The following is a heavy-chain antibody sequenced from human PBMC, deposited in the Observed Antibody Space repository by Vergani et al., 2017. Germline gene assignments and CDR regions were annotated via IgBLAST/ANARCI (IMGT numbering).Heavy chain of an antibody. J-gene: IGHJ6*03. CDR3: ARDIAMVRGLDV. V-gene: IGHV3-21*01. CDR2: ISSSSSYI. D-gene: IGHD3-10*01. CDR1: GFPFSDYG. Sequence: VQLVESGGGEVQPGRSLRLSCSAAGFPFSDYGVHWVRQAPGKGLEWVSSISSSSSYIYYADSVKGRFTISRDNAKNSLYLQMNSLRAEDTAVYYCARDIAMVRGLDVWGKGP.